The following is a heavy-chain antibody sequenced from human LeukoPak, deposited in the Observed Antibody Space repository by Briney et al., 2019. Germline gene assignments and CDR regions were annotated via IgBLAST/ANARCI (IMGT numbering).Heavy chain of an antibody. D-gene: IGHD3-22*01. CDR3: ARDQYYYDSSGYLTFDY. J-gene: IGHJ4*02. CDR2: IHTSGST. Sequence: SETLSLTCNVSGVSISSYYWSWIRQPAGKGLEWIGRIHTSGSTNYNPSLKSRVTMSVDTSKNQFSLKLSSVAAADTAVYYCARDQYYYDSSGYLTFDYWGQGTLVTVSS. CDR1: GVSISSYY. V-gene: IGHV4-4*07.